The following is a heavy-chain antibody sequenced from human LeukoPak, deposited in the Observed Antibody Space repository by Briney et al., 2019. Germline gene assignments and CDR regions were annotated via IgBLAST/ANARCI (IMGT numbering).Heavy chain of an antibody. D-gene: IGHD3-3*01. J-gene: IGHJ6*03. CDR2: IIPIFGTA. V-gene: IGHV1-69*13. CDR1: GGTFSSYA. Sequence: ASVKVSCKASGGTFSSYAISWVRQAPGQGLEWMGGIIPIFGTANYAQKFQGRVTITADESTSTAYMELSSLRSEDTAVYYCARSPIFRVVIGYYYYYMDVWGKGTTDTVSS. CDR3: ARSPIFRVVIGYYYYYMDV.